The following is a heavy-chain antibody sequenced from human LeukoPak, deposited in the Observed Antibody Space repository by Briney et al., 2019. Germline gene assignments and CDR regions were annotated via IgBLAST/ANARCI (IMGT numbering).Heavy chain of an antibody. J-gene: IGHJ5*02. CDR3: ARETLEYGSGSNNWFDP. CDR2: IYYSGST. Sequence: KASETLSLTCTVSDGSISSYYWSWIRQPPGKGLEWIGYIYYSGSTNYNPSLKSRVTISVDTSKNQFSLKLSSVTAADTAVYYCARETLEYGSGSNNWFDPWGQGTLVTVSS. CDR1: DGSISSYY. V-gene: IGHV4-59*01. D-gene: IGHD3-10*01.